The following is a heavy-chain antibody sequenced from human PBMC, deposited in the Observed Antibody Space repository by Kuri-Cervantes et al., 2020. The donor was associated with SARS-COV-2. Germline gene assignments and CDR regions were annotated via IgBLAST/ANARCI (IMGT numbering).Heavy chain of an antibody. Sequence: GSLRLSCTVSGGSISSHYWSWIRQPPGKGLEWIGYIYYSGSTNYNPSLKSRVTMSVDTSKNQFSLKLSSVTAADTAVYYCARDTLTSSLNWFDPWGQGTLVTVFS. J-gene: IGHJ5*02. CDR1: GGSISSHY. CDR2: IYYSGST. CDR3: ARDTLTSSLNWFDP. D-gene: IGHD2-2*01. V-gene: IGHV4-59*11.